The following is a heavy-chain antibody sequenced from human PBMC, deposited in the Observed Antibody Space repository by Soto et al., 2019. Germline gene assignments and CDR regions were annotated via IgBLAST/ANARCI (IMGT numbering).Heavy chain of an antibody. CDR2: ISGSGGST. J-gene: IGHJ3*02. CDR1: GFTFSSYA. V-gene: IGHV3-23*01. CDR3: ATSYCSGGSCCSGAFDI. Sequence: EVQLLESGGGLVQPGGSLRLSCAASGFTFSSYAMSWVRQAPGKGLEWVSAISGSGGSTYYADSVKGRFTISRDNSKNTLYLQMNSLRAEDTAVYHCATSYCSGGSCCSGAFDIWGQGTMVTVSS. D-gene: IGHD2-15*01.